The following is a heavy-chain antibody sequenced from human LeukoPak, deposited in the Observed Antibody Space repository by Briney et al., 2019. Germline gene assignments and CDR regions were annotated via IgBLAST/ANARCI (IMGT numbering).Heavy chain of an antibody. CDR3: ARERMEATATGWFDP. J-gene: IGHJ5*02. V-gene: IGHV3-30*04. D-gene: IGHD1-1*01. CDR1: GFTFSSHA. CDR2: ISDDGSNK. Sequence: GGSLRLSCAASGFTFSSHAMHWVRQAPGKGLEWVAIISDDGSNKYYADSVKGRFTISRDNSKNTLYLQMNSLRAEDTAMYYCARERMEATATGWFDPWGQGTLVTVSS.